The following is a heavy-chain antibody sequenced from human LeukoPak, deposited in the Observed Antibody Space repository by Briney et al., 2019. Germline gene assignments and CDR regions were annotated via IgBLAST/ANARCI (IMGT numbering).Heavy chain of an antibody. V-gene: IGHV1-2*02. CDR1: GYTFTGYY. CDR2: INPNSGGT. D-gene: IGHD3-22*01. J-gene: IGHJ4*02. Sequence: ASVKVSCKASGYTFTGYYMHWVRQAPGQGLEWMGWINPNSGGTNYAQKLQGRVTMTTDTSTSTAYMELRSLRSDDTAVYYCARAGNTYYYDSSGYPFDYWGQGTLVTVSS. CDR3: ARAGNTYYYDSSGYPFDY.